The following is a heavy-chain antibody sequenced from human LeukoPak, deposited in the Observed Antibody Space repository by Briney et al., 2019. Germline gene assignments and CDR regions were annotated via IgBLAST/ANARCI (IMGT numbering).Heavy chain of an antibody. D-gene: IGHD3-10*01. CDR3: ARGNWFGELLFDY. CDR1: GFTFSSYE. CDR2: ISSSGSTI. J-gene: IGHJ4*02. V-gene: IGHV3-48*03. Sequence: GGSLRLSCAASGFTFSSYEMNWVRQAPGKGLEWVSYISSSGSTIYYADSVKGRFTISRDNAKNSLYLQMNSLRAEDTAVYYCARGNWFGELLFDYWGQGTLVTVSS.